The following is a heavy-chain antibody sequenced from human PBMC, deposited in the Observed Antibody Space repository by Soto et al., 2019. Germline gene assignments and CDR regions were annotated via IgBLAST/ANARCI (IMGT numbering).Heavy chain of an antibody. V-gene: IGHV3-23*01. Sequence: PGGSLSLSWVAAGFTFSTYAMTWVRQAPGKGLEWVSAISGSGSGTNYADSVKGRFTVSRDNSKNTLYLQMNSLRAEDTAVYYCARCRWGSGSYYHGPFDYWGQGTLVTVSS. CDR2: ISGSGSGT. CDR3: ARCRWGSGSYYHGPFDY. J-gene: IGHJ4*02. CDR1: GFTFSTYA. D-gene: IGHD3-10*01.